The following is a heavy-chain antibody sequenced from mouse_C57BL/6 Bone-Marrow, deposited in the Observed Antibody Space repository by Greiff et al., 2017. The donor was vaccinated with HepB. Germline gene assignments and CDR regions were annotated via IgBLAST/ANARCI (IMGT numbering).Heavy chain of an antibody. CDR1: GYTFTSYG. CDR2: IYPRSGNT. CDR3: ARRTSYGFAY. Sequence: QVHVKQSGAELARPGASVKLSCKASGYTFTSYGISWVKQRTGQGLEWIGEIYPRSGNTYYNEKFKGKATLTADKSSSTAYMELRSLTSEDSAVYFCARRTSYGFAYWGQGTLVTVSA. J-gene: IGHJ3*01. D-gene: IGHD2-12*01. V-gene: IGHV1-81*01.